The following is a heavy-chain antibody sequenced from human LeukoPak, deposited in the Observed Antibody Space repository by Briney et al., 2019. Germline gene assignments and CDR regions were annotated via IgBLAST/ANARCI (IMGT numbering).Heavy chain of an antibody. Sequence: GGSLRLSCAASGFTFSSYSMNWVRQAPGKGLEWVSYISSSSSTIYYAESVKGRFTISRDNSEHTVHLQMNSLRVEDTAIYYCARECVSHYSGSGSFYGGIDTWGQGTLVTVSS. D-gene: IGHD3-10*01. CDR2: ISSSSSTI. V-gene: IGHV3-48*01. CDR1: GFTFSSYS. J-gene: IGHJ5*02. CDR3: ARECVSHYSGSGSFYGGIDT.